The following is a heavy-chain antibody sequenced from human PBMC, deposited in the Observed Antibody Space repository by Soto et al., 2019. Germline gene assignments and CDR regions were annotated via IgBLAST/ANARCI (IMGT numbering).Heavy chain of an antibody. J-gene: IGHJ3*02. CDR1: GFTFSSYA. CDR3: AKALWGSYRYAAFDI. CDR2: ISGSGGST. Sequence: SLRLSCAASGFTFSSYAMSWVRQAPGKGLEWVSAISGSGGSTYYADSVKGRFTISKDNSKNTLYLQMNSLRAEDTAVYYCAKALWGSYRYAAFDIWGQGTMVTVSS. D-gene: IGHD3-16*02. V-gene: IGHV3-23*01.